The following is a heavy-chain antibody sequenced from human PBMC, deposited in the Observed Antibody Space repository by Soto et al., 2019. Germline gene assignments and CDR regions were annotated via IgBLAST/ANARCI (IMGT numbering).Heavy chain of an antibody. CDR3: AKDHYDYYYGMDV. V-gene: IGHV3-30*18. Sequence: QVQLVESGGGVVQPGRSLRLSCAASGFTFSSYGMHWVRQAPGKGLEWVAVKSYDGSNKYYADSVKGRFTISRDNSKNTLYLQMNSLRAEDTAVYYCAKDHYDYYYGMDVWGQGTTVTVSS. J-gene: IGHJ6*02. CDR1: GFTFSSYG. CDR2: KSYDGSNK.